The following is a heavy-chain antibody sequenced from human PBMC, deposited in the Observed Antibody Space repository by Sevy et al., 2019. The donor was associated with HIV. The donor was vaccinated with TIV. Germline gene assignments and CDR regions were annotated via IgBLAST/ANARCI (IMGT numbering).Heavy chain of an antibody. CDR3: AIVPSCGGDCYSVPYFDY. CDR2: INPNSGGT. CDR1: GYTFTGYY. Sequence: ASVKVSCKASGYTFTGYYMHWVRQAPGQGLEWMGWINPNSGGTNYAQKFQGRVTMTRDTSSSTAYMELSRLRSDDTAVYYCAIVPSCGGDCYSVPYFDYWGQGTLVTVSS. V-gene: IGHV1-2*02. D-gene: IGHD2-21*02. J-gene: IGHJ4*02.